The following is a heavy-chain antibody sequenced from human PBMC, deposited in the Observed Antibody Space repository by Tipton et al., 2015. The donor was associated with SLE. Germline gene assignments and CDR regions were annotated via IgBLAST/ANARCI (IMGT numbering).Heavy chain of an antibody. CDR1: GGSISSYY. V-gene: IGHV4-59*12. CDR2: IYYSGST. Sequence: TLSLTCTVSGGSISSYYWSWIRQPPGKGLEWIGYIYYSGSTNYNPSLKSRVTISVDTSKNQFSLKLSSVTAADTVVYYCARVGDCSSTSCYLGYWGQGTLVTASS. J-gene: IGHJ1*01. CDR3: ARVGDCSSTSCYLGY. D-gene: IGHD2-2*01.